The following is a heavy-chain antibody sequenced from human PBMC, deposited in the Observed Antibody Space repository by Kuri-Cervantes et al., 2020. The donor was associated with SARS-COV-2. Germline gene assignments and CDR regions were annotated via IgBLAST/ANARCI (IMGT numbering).Heavy chain of an antibody. CDR2: IIPIFGTA. J-gene: IGHJ4*02. V-gene: IGHV1-69*13. D-gene: IGHD6-19*01. CDR3: SRGIRAALYSSGGYLN. Sequence: SVKVSCKASGGTFSSYAISWVRQAPGQGLEWMGGIIPIFGTANYAQKFQGRVTITADESTSTAYMELSSLRSEDTAVYYCSRGIRAALYSSGGYLNWGQGTMVTVSS. CDR1: GGTFSSYA.